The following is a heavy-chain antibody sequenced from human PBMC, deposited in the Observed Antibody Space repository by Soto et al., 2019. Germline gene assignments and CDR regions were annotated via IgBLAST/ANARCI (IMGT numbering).Heavy chain of an antibody. CDR2: TNEGSGNT. J-gene: IGHJ4*02. D-gene: IGHD3-3*01. V-gene: IGHV1-3*01. Sequence: QVQIVQSGAEVKRPGAAVRVSCRATGYSFKNYAVHWVRQAPGQRLEWMGFTNEGSGNTRFSQKFQGRISITRDTSASTVYLDLSSLTSEDTAIYYCARDDRSVSGVVTLDHWGPGTLVTVSS. CDR1: GYSFKNYA. CDR3: ARDDRSVSGVVTLDH.